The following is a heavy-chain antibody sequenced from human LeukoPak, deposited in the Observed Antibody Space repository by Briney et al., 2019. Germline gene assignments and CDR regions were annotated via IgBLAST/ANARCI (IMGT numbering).Heavy chain of an antibody. CDR3: AKDLGSGWY. V-gene: IGHV3-30*02. CDR2: IRNDGSNK. D-gene: IGHD6-19*01. CDR1: GFTFSSNG. J-gene: IGHJ4*02. Sequence: GGSLRLSCVASGFTFSSNGMHWVRQAPGKGLEWVAFIRNDGSNKYYVDSVKGRFTISRDNAKKSLYLQMNSLRAEDTAVYYCAKDLGSGWYWGQGTLVTVSS.